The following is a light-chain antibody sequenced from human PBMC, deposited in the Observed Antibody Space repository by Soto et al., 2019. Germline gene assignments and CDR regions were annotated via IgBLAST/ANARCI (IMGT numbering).Light chain of an antibody. J-gene: IGLJ1*01. CDR3: SSYTSSSTPWV. V-gene: IGLV2-14*01. CDR2: EVT. CDR1: SSDVGGYNY. Sequence: SVLTPPASVSGSPGQSITISCTGTSSDVGGYNYVSWYQHHPGKAPKLMIYEVTNRPLGVSNRFSGSKSGNTASLTISWLQAEDEADYYCSSYTSSSTPWVFGTGTKVTVL.